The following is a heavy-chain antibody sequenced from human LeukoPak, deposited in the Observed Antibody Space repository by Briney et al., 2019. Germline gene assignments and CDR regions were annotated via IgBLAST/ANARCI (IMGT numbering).Heavy chain of an antibody. V-gene: IGHV1-2*02. Sequence: ASVKVSCKDSGYTFTGYYMHWVRQAPGQGLEWMGWINPNSGDTKYSQKFQGRVTMTRDTSIRTAYMELTRLRSDDTAVYYCATQRGSYLWGTDFDYWGQGTLVTVSS. CDR3: ATQRGSYLWGTDFDY. J-gene: IGHJ4*02. D-gene: IGHD3-16*01. CDR1: GYTFTGYY. CDR2: INPNSGDT.